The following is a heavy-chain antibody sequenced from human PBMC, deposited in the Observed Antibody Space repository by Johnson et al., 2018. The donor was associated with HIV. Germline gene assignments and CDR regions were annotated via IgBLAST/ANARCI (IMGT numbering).Heavy chain of an antibody. CDR2: ISYDGSNK. CDR1: GFTFSSYA. D-gene: IGHD6-13*01. V-gene: IGHV3-30*14. CDR3: AREDGDSSSWAGAFDI. J-gene: IGHJ3*02. Sequence: QMMLVEYGGGVVQPGRSLRLSRAASGFTFSSYAMHWVRQAPGKGLEWVAVISYDGSNKYYADSVKGRFTISRDNSKNTLYLQMNSLRAEDTAVYYCAREDGDSSSWAGAFDIWGQGTMVTVSS.